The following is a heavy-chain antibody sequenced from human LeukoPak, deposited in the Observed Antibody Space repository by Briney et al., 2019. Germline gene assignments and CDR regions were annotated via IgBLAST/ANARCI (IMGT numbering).Heavy chain of an antibody. CDR1: GFTFDDYA. CDR2: ITGNGGSA. J-gene: IGHJ4*02. Sequence: GGSLRLSCAASGFTFDDYAMHWVRQAPGKGLEWVSLITGNGGSAYYADSVKGRFTISRDNSKDSLYLQMESLRTEDTALYYCAKDTQGYGSLQVDYWGQGTLVTVSS. CDR3: AKDTQGYGSLQVDY. D-gene: IGHD6-19*01. V-gene: IGHV3-43*02.